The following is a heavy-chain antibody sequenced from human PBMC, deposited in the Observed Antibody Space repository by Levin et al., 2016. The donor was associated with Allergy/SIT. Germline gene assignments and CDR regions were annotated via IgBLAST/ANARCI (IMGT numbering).Heavy chain of an antibody. D-gene: IGHD6-13*01. Sequence: WVRQAPGQGLEWMGGIIPIFGTANYAQKFQGRVTITADESTSTAYMELSSLRSEDTAVYYCARGIAAAGRTDYYGMDVWGQGTTVTVSS. CDR2: IIPIFGTA. V-gene: IGHV1-69*01. CDR3: ARGIAAAGRTDYYGMDV. J-gene: IGHJ6*02.